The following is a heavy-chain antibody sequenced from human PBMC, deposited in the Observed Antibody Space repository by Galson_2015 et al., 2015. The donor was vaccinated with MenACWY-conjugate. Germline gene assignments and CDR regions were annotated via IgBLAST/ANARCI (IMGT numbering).Heavy chain of an antibody. CDR2: SRDKASSYTT. CDR3: VRDRCSAWNVFFEY. D-gene: IGHD1-1*01. Sequence: SLRLSCAASGFTPSEYFMDWVRQAPGKGLEWVGRSRDKASSYTTEYAASVKGRFSISRDDSTNSLYLHMNSLKTEDTAVYYCVRDRCSAWNVFFEYWGQGVLVTVSS. J-gene: IGHJ4*02. V-gene: IGHV3-72*01. CDR1: GFTPSEYF.